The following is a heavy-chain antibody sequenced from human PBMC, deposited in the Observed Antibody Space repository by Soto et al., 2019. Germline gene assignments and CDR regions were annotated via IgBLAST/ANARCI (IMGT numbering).Heavy chain of an antibody. CDR1: GGTFSSYT. Sequence: QVQLVQSGAEVKKPGSSVKVSCKASGGTFSSYTISWVRQAPGQGLEWMGRIIPILGIANYAQKFQGRVTITADKSTSTAYMELRSLRSEDTAVYYCARDGSEAGDILSNWGQGTLVTVSS. CDR3: ARDGSEAGDILSN. D-gene: IGHD3-9*01. J-gene: IGHJ4*02. V-gene: IGHV1-69*08. CDR2: IIPILGIA.